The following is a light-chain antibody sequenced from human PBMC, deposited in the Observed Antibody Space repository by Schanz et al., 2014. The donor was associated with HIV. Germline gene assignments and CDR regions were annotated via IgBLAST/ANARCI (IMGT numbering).Light chain of an antibody. CDR2: EVS. Sequence: QSALTQPPSASGSPGQSVAISCTGTSSDVGGYNYVSWYQQHPGKAPKLIIYEVSKRPSGVPDRFSGSKSGNTASLTFSGLQAEDEADYYCCSYAGTSTFVVFGGGTKLTVL. CDR3: CSYAGTSTFVV. V-gene: IGLV2-8*01. CDR1: SSDVGGYNY. J-gene: IGLJ2*01.